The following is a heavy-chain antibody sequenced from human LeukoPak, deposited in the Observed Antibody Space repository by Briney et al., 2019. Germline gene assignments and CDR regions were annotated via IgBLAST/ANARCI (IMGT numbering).Heavy chain of an antibody. J-gene: IGHJ6*02. V-gene: IGHV3-66*01. CDR3: AHKLGRYYGMDV. CDR2: IHSGGTT. CDR1: GFTVSSNY. Sequence: GGFLRLSCAASGFTVSSNYMSWVRRAPGKGLEWVSVIHSGGTTYYADSVRGRFTASRDNSKNTLYLQMNSLRVEDTAVYYCAHKLGRYYGMDVWGQGTTVTVSS.